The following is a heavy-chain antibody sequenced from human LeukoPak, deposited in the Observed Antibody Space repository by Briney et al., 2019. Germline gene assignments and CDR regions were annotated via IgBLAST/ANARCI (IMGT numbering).Heavy chain of an antibody. CDR2: ISSSGSTI. CDR3: ARDQYSGYDYYYYGMDV. Sequence: PGGSLRLSCAASGFTFSSYEMNWVRQAPGKGLEWVSYISSSGSTIYYADSVKGRFTISRDNAKNSLYLQMNSLRAEDTAVYYSARDQYSGYDYYYYGMDVWGQGTTVTVSS. D-gene: IGHD5-12*01. J-gene: IGHJ6*02. V-gene: IGHV3-48*03. CDR1: GFTFSSYE.